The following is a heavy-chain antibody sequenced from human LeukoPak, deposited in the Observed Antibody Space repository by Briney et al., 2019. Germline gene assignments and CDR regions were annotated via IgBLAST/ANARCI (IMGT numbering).Heavy chain of an antibody. CDR3: AKDWTDGGTCSSSSCIDQ. J-gene: IGHJ4*02. V-gene: IGHV3-23*01. D-gene: IGHD2-15*01. CDR2: ISGSGDST. Sequence: GSLRLSCAASGFTFSNYAMTWVRQAPGKGLEWVSSISGSGDSTYYADSIKGRFTISRDNSKNTLYLQMSSLRAEDTAVFYCAKDWTDGGTCSSSSCIDQWGQGTLVTVSS. CDR1: GFTFSNYA.